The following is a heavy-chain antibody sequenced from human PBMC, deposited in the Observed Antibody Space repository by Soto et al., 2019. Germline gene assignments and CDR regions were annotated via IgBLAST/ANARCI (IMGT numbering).Heavy chain of an antibody. V-gene: IGHV3-23*01. CDR1: GFTFSSYA. J-gene: IGHJ4*02. Sequence: EVQLLESGGGLLQPGGSLRLSCAASGFTFSSYAMSWVRQAPGKGLEWVSAISGSGGSTYYAGSVKGRFTISRDNSKNTLYLQMNSRRAEDTAVYYCATAFPYCSGGSCYSYPDYWGQGTLVTVSS. CDR2: ISGSGGST. CDR3: ATAFPYCSGGSCYSYPDY. D-gene: IGHD2-15*01.